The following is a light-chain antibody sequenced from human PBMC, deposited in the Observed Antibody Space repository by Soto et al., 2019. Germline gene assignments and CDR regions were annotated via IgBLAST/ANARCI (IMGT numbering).Light chain of an antibody. V-gene: IGKV3-15*01. Sequence: EIVLTQFPGTLSLSPGESATLSCRASQSVDSNYVAWYQQKPGQAPRLLIYGASTRATAIPARFSGSGSGTEFTLTISSLQSDDFAVYYCQQYKDRPWTFGQGTKVDIK. CDR1: QSVDSN. CDR3: QQYKDRPWT. J-gene: IGKJ1*01. CDR2: GAS.